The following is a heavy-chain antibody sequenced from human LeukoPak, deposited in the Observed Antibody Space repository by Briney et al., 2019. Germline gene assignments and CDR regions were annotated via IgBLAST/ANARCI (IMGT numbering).Heavy chain of an antibody. Sequence: SETLSLTCAVSGYSISSAYYWGWIRQPPGKGLEWIGSIYHSRSTHYSPSLKSRVTISVDTSKNQFSLKVSSVTAADTAVYYCARDSRQWLVPGWFDPWGQGTLVTVSS. J-gene: IGHJ5*02. CDR3: ARDSRQWLVPGWFDP. V-gene: IGHV4-38-2*02. CDR1: GYSISSAYY. D-gene: IGHD6-19*01. CDR2: IYHSRST.